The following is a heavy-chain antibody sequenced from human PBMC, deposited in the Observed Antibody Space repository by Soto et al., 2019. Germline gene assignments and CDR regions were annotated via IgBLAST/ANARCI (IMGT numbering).Heavy chain of an antibody. J-gene: IGHJ4*02. Sequence: SETLSLTCAVSGYSISSGYYWAWIRQPPGEGLEWIGCMSHSGRTYNNPSLKSRVTISRDTSKNQFSLLLTSVTAADTAVYFCAGYTDGWTNDYWGQGTLVTVSS. D-gene: IGHD6-19*01. CDR1: GYSISSGYY. CDR3: AGYTDGWTNDY. V-gene: IGHV4-38-2*01. CDR2: MSHSGRT.